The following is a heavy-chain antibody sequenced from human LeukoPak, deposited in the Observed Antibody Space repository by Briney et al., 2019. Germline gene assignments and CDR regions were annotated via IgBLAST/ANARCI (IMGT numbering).Heavy chain of an antibody. V-gene: IGHV3-9*01. Sequence: GGSLRLSCAASGFTFDDYAMHWVRQAPGKGLEWVSGISWNSGSIGYADSVKGRFTISRDNAKNSLYLQMNSLRAEDTALYYCAKDSVQGSSWYLGDNWFDPWGQGTLVTVSS. CDR1: GFTFDDYA. CDR3: AKDSVQGSSWYLGDNWFDP. CDR2: ISWNSGSI. D-gene: IGHD6-13*01. J-gene: IGHJ5*02.